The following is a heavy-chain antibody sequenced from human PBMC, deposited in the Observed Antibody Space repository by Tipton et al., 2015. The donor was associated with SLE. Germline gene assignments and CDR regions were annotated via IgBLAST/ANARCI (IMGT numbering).Heavy chain of an antibody. V-gene: IGHV1-18*01. CDR3: ARDGTGDKRGFDAFDI. CDR1: GYTFTSYG. J-gene: IGHJ3*02. D-gene: IGHD7-27*01. CDR2: ISAYNGNT. Sequence: QLVQSGAEVKKPGASVKVSCKASGYTFTSYGISWVRRAPGQGLEWMGWISAYNGNTNYAQKLQGRVTMTTDTSTSTAYMELRSLRSDDTAVYYWARDGTGDKRGFDAFDIWGQGTMVTVSS.